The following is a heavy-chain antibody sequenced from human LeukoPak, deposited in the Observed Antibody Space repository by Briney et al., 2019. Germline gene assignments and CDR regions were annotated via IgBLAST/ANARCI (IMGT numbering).Heavy chain of an antibody. CDR1: GGSISSYY. V-gene: IGHV4-59*01. CDR2: IYYSGST. D-gene: IGHD4-17*01. Sequence: SETLSLACTVSGGSISSYYWSWIRQPPGKGLEWIGYIYYSGSTNYNPSLKSRATISVDTSKTQFSLKLSSVTAADTAVYYCARVHDYGDLYFDYWGQGTLVTVSS. J-gene: IGHJ4*02. CDR3: ARVHDYGDLYFDY.